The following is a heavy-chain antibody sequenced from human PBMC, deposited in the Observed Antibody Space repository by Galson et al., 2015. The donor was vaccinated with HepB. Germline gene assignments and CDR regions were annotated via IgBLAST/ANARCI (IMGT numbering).Heavy chain of an antibody. V-gene: IGHV3-23*01. CDR2: ISVSGEDA. Sequence: SLRLSCAASGLTFTNYGMTWVRQAPGKGLEWVSSISVSGEDAYYADSMKGRITISRGNSKNTLFLQMDSMRADDTAQYYCASGGYNYGPRSFDYGGRGTLVTVSS. J-gene: IGHJ4*03. D-gene: IGHD5-12*01. CDR3: ASGGYNYGPRSFDY. CDR1: GLTFTNYG.